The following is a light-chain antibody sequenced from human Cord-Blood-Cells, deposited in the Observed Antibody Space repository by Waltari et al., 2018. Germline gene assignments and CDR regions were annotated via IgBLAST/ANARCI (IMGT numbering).Light chain of an antibody. CDR1: QSVSSN. Sequence: EIVMTQYPATLSVSPGERATLSCRARQSVSSNLAWYQQKPAQAPRLLIYGASTRATGIPARFSGSGAGTEFTLNISSLQSEDLAVYYCQQYNNRRTFGQGTKVEIK. CDR3: QQYNNRRT. J-gene: IGKJ1*01. V-gene: IGKV3-15*01. CDR2: GAS.